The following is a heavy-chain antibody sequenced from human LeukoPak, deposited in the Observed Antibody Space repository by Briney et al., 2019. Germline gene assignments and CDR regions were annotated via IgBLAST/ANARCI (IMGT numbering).Heavy chain of an antibody. D-gene: IGHD3-3*01. V-gene: IGHV1-2*02. J-gene: IGHJ4*02. CDR2: INPNSGGT. Sequence: ASVRVSCKASGYTFTGYYMHWVRQAPGQGREWMGWINPNSGGTNYAQKFQGRVTMTRDTSISTAYMELSRLRSDETAVYYCARARFLEWLPHFDYWGQGTLVTVSS. CDR3: ARARFLEWLPHFDY. CDR1: GYTFTGYY.